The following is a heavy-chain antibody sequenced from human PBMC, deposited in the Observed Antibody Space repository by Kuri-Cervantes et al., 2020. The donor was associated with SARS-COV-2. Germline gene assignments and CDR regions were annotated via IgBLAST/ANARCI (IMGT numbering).Heavy chain of an antibody. CDR1: GGSISSSSYY. CDR2: IYYSGST. V-gene: IGHV4-39*07. CDR3: AREPREVGGSYGMDV. Sequence: SETLSLTCTVSGGSISSSSYYWGWIRQPPGKGLEWIGSIYYSGSTYYNPSLKSRVTISVDTSKNQFSLKLSSVTAADTAVYYCAREPREVGGSYGMDVWGQGTTVTVSS. D-gene: IGHD1-26*01. J-gene: IGHJ6*02.